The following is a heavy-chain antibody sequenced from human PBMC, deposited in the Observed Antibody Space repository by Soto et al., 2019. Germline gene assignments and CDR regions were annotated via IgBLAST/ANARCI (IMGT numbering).Heavy chain of an antibody. V-gene: IGHV3-23*01. Sequence: GGSLRLSCEASGFRFSNYDMSWVRQAPGKGLEWVSGVSASGSITSYADSAKGRFTISRDNAKNSMFLQMNSLRAEDTAVYFCAKGDCSGGRCYRGFDYWGQGTLVTVSS. J-gene: IGHJ4*02. CDR1: GFRFSNYD. D-gene: IGHD2-15*01. CDR2: VSASGSIT. CDR3: AKGDCSGGRCYRGFDY.